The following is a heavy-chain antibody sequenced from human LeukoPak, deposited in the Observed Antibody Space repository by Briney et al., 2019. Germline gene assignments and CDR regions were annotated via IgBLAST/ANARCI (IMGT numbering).Heavy chain of an antibody. CDR1: GGSISSYY. D-gene: IGHD3-9*01. V-gene: IGHV4-59*01. CDR3: ARDPSFYDILTGYRTNWYFDL. Sequence: SETLSLTCTVSGGSISSYYWSWIRQPPGKGLELIGYIYYSGSTNYNPSLKSRVTISVDTSKNQFSLKLSSVTAADTAVYYRARDPSFYDILTGYRTNWYFDLWGRGTLVTVSS. CDR2: IYYSGST. J-gene: IGHJ2*01.